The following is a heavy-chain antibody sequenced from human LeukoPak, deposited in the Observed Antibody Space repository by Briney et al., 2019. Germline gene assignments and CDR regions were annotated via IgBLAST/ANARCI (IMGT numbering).Heavy chain of an antibody. J-gene: IGHJ3*02. D-gene: IGHD3-16*02. V-gene: IGHV3-21*01. CDR3: VSGNDPDYLWTTYRLDAFDI. CDR1: AYTFRDYS. Sequence: GGSLRLSCAASAYTFRDYSVNWVRQVPGKGLEWVSSISSTGTYIYYADSVKGRFTISRDNAKNSLFLQMNSLRDEDTAVYYCVSGNDPDYLWTTYRLDAFDIWGQGTMVIVPS. CDR2: ISSTGTYI.